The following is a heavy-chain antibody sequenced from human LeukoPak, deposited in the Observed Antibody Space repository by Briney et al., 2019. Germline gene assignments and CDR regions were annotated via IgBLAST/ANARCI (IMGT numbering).Heavy chain of an antibody. D-gene: IGHD6-13*01. CDR1: GGSFSGYY. CDR3: ARGVAAAGLPYYYYDMDV. CDR2: INHSGST. Sequence: PSETLSLTCAVYGGSFSGYYWSWVRQPPGKGLEWVGEINHSGSTNYNPSLKSRVTISVDTSKNQFSLKLSCVTAADTAVYYCARGVAAAGLPYYYYDMDVWGKGTTVTVAS. V-gene: IGHV4-34*01. J-gene: IGHJ6*03.